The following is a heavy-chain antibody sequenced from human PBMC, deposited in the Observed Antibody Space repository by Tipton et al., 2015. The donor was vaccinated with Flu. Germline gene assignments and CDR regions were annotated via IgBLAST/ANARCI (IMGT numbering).Heavy chain of an antibody. Sequence: TLSLTCTVSGGSISSYYWSWIRQPPGKRLEWIGYIYYSGSISYNPSLKSRVTISVDTSKNQFSLKLSSVTAADTAVYYCAREWGDAFDIWGQGTMVTVSS. CDR3: AREWGDAFDI. CDR2: IYYSGSI. CDR1: GGSISSYY. V-gene: IGHV4-59*01. J-gene: IGHJ3*02. D-gene: IGHD3-16*01.